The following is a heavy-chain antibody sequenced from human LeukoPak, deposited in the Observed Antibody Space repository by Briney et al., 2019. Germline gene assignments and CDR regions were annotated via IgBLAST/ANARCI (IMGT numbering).Heavy chain of an antibody. D-gene: IGHD6-6*01. Sequence: SETLSLTCSVSGGSVSNYYWSWIRQPPGKGLEWIGFVYYTGSTNYNPSLKSRVTMFEDKSKNQFSLRLYSVTVADTAVYYCARHFAYSSSSYFDYWGQGSLVTVSS. V-gene: IGHV4-59*08. CDR2: VYYTGST. CDR3: ARHFAYSSSSYFDY. J-gene: IGHJ4*02. CDR1: GGSVSNYY.